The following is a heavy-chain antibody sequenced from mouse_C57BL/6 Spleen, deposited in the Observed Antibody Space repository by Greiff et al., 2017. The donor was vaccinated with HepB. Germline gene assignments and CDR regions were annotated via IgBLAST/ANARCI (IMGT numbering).Heavy chain of an antibody. CDR1: GYTFTSYW. V-gene: IGHV1-55*01. Sequence: QVQLKQPGAELVKPGASVKMSCKASGYTFTSYWITWVKQRPGQGLEWIGDIYPGSGSTNYNEKFKSKATLTVDTSSSTAYMQLSSLTSEDSAVYYCARGYRRYFDVWGTGTTVTVSS. D-gene: IGHD1-2*01. CDR2: IYPGSGST. J-gene: IGHJ1*03. CDR3: ARGYRRYFDV.